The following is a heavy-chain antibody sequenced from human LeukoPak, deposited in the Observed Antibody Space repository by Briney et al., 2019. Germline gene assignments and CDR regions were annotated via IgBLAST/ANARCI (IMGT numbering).Heavy chain of an antibody. CDR3: AGDRNSDWYSPLDY. Sequence: GGSLRLSCVASGFTFTKCAMSWIRQAPGKGLEWVALITATGGTAYYADSVKGRFTISRDNSRNTVYMQMDSLRAQDTAIYYCAGDRNSDWYSPLDYWGQGSQVTVSP. V-gene: IGHV3-23*01. D-gene: IGHD6-19*01. J-gene: IGHJ4*02. CDR2: ITATGGTA. CDR1: GFTFTKCA.